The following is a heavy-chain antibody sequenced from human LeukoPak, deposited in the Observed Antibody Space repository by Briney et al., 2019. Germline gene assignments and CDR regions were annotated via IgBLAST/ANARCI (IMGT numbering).Heavy chain of an antibody. CDR2: IYYSGST. Sequence: PSETLSLTCTVSGGSISSSSYYWGWIRQPPGEGLEWIGSIYYSGSTYYNPSLKSRVTISVDTSKNQFSLKLSSVTAADTAVYYCARQLVVVAATAAPLTYYFDYWGQGTLVTVSS. CDR3: ARQLVVVAATAAPLTYYFDY. D-gene: IGHD2-15*01. J-gene: IGHJ4*02. CDR1: GGSISSSSYY. V-gene: IGHV4-39*01.